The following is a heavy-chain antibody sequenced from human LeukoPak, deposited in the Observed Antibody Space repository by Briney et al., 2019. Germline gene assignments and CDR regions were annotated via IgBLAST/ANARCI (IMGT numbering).Heavy chain of an antibody. Sequence: PGGSLRLSCEASGFTFSSYGMHWVCQAPGKGLEWVAVMSYDGSNKFYADSVKGRFTISRDNSKNTLYLQMNSLRAEDTAVYYCAKDRAYYSDSSGYYLVRAYDYWGQGTLVTVSS. D-gene: IGHD3-22*01. CDR1: GFTFSSYG. V-gene: IGHV3-30*18. J-gene: IGHJ4*02. CDR3: AKDRAYYSDSSGYYLVRAYDY. CDR2: MSYDGSNK.